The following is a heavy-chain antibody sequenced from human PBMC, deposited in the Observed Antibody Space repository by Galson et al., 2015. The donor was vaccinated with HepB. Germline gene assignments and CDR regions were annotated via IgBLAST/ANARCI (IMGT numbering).Heavy chain of an antibody. D-gene: IGHD4-17*01. V-gene: IGHV5-51*03. CDR3: ARGARGGWAVTTYPYYYYGMDV. Sequence: QSGAEVTKPGESLKISCKGSGYSFTSYWIGWVRQMPGKGLEWMGIIYPGDSDTRYSPSFQGQVTISADKSISTAYLQWSSLRAEDTAVYYCARGARGGWAVTTYPYYYYGMDVWGQGTTVTVSS. J-gene: IGHJ6*02. CDR1: GYSFTSYW. CDR2: IYPGDSDT.